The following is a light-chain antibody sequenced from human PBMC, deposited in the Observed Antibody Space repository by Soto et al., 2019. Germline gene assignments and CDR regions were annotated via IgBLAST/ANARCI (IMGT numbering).Light chain of an antibody. CDR2: SNN. CDR1: GSNIGSNA. CDR3: AAWDDSLWV. V-gene: IGLV1-44*01. Sequence: QSVLTQPPSASGTPGQRVTFSCSGSGSNIGSNAVNWYQQVPGTAPKLLIYSNNQRPSGVPDRFSGSKSGTSASLAISGLQSEDEADYYCAAWDDSLWVFGGGTKLTVL. J-gene: IGLJ3*02.